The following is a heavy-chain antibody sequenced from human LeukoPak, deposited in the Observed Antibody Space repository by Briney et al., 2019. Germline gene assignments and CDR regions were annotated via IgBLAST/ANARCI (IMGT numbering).Heavy chain of an antibody. D-gene: IGHD3-22*01. CDR2: ISYDGSNK. V-gene: IGHV3-30-3*01. CDR1: GFTFSSYA. Sequence: GGSLRLSCAASGFTFSSYAMHWVRQAPGKGLEWVAVISYDGSNKYYADSVKGRFTISRDNSKNTLYLQMNSLRAEDTAVYYCARDLPKYYYDSSGRDAFDIWGQGTMVTVSS. CDR3: ARDLPKYYYDSSGRDAFDI. J-gene: IGHJ3*02.